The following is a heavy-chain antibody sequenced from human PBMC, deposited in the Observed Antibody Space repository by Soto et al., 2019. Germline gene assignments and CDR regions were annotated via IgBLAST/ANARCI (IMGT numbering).Heavy chain of an antibody. Sequence: PSETLSLTCAVYGVSFSGYYWSWIRHPPGKGLEWIGEINHSGSTNYNPSLKSRVTISVDTSKNTLYLQMNSLRAEDTAVYYCARSRGLGRGHLDYWGQGTLVTVSS. CDR3: ARSRGLGRGHLDY. CDR2: INHSGST. CDR1: GVSFSGYY. J-gene: IGHJ4*02. V-gene: IGHV4-34*01. D-gene: IGHD3-10*01.